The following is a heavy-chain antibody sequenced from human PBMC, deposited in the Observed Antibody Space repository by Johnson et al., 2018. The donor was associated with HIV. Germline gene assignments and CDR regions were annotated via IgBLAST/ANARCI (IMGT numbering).Heavy chain of an antibody. Sequence: VQLVESGGGLVKPGGSLRLSCAASGFTFSSYDMHWVRQGTGKGLEWVSAIGTAGDTYYPVSVKGRFTISRENAKNALYLQMNSRRAGDTAMYYCARANWPGSAFDIWGQGTMVIVSS. V-gene: IGHV3-13*01. CDR1: GFTFSSYD. CDR3: ARANWPGSAFDI. J-gene: IGHJ3*02. D-gene: IGHD1-1*01. CDR2: IGTAGDT.